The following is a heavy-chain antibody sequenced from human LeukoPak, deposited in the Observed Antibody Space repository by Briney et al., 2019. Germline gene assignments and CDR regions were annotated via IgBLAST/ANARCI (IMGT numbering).Heavy chain of an antibody. CDR2: ISHDGII. D-gene: IGHD5-24*01. CDR1: GFTFSAYA. J-gene: IGHJ4*02. CDR3: ARDWVYKIDY. V-gene: IGHV3-74*01. Sequence: GGSRRLSCAASGFTFSAYAMNWVRRTPGKGLVWVSRISHDGIISYADSVKGRFTISRDNAKNTLILQMNSLRVEDTAVYYCARDWVYKIDYWGRGTLVTVSS.